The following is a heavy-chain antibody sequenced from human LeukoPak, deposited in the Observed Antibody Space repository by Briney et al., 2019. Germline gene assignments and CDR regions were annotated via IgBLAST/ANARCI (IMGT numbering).Heavy chain of an antibody. CDR2: IYTSGST. CDR3: AGYCTNGVCPGAFDI. Sequence: SQTLSLTCTVSGGSISIGSYYWSWIRQPAGKGLEWIWRIYTSGSTNYNPSLKSRVTISVDTSKNQFSLKLSSVTAADTAVYHCAGYCTNGVCPGAFDIWGQGTMVTVSS. CDR1: GGSISIGSYY. J-gene: IGHJ3*02. V-gene: IGHV4-61*02. D-gene: IGHD2-8*01.